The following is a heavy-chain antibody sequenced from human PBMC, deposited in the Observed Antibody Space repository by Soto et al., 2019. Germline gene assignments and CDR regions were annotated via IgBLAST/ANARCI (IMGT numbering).Heavy chain of an antibody. D-gene: IGHD3-16*01. Sequence: PSETLSLTCTVSGGSIRSGGYYWGWVRQHPAKGLEWIGEIHYTGRSNSNPSLKSRAIISVDNSKNEFSLTLTSVTAADTAVYYCATDLLITPRWGQGMLVTVSS. J-gene: IGHJ4*02. V-gene: IGHV4-39*07. CDR3: ATDLLITPR. CDR1: GGSIRSGGYY. CDR2: IHYTGRS.